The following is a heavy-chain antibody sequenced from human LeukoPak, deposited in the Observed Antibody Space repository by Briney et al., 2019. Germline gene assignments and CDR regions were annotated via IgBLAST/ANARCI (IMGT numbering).Heavy chain of an antibody. CDR1: GYTFTSYG. V-gene: IGHV1-18*01. D-gene: IGHD3-10*01. CDR3: ARDPGYYGSGSYYKYPFDY. CDR2: ISAYNGNT. J-gene: IGHJ4*02. Sequence: GASVKVSFKASGYTFTSYGISWVRQAPGQGLEWMGWISAYNGNTNYAQKLQGRVTMTTDTSTSTAYMELRSLRSDDTAVYYCARDPGYYGSGSYYKYPFDYWGQGTLVTVSS.